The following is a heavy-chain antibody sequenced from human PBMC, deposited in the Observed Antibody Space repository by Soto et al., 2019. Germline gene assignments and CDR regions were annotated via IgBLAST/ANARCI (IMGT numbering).Heavy chain of an antibody. D-gene: IGHD5-12*01. CDR2: ISPDNGNT. J-gene: IGHJ6*02. Sequence: QVQLVQSGGEVKKPGASVKVSCKASGYTFTIYGINWVRQAPGQGLEWMGWISPDNGNTNYAQKLQGRVTMTTDTSTSPAYMGLRSLRSDDTAVYYCARALGYSGYAGLDVWGQGTTVTVSS. CDR3: ARALGYSGYAGLDV. V-gene: IGHV1-18*01. CDR1: GYTFTIYG.